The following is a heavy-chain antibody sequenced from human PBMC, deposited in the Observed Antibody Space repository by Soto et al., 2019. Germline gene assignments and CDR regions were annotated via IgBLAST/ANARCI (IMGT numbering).Heavy chain of an antibody. J-gene: IGHJ4*02. CDR2: IYYSGST. CDR1: GGSISSGGYY. V-gene: IGHV4-31*03. Sequence: QVQLQESGPGLVKPSQTLSLTCTVSGGSISSGGYYWSWIRQHPGKGLEWIGYIYYSGSTYYNPSLKSRVTISVDTSKTQFSLKLSSVTAADTAVYYCARFRGWGNYVSSLYDYWGQGTLVTVSS. D-gene: IGHD4-4*01. CDR3: ARFRGWGNYVSSLYDY.